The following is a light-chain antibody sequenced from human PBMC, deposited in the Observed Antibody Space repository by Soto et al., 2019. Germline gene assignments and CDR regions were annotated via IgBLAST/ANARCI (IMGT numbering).Light chain of an antibody. J-gene: IGKJ3*01. CDR1: QGISNY. CDR3: QNYNWPPFT. V-gene: IGKV1-27*01. Sequence: DIQMTQSPSSLSASVGDRVTISCRASQGISNYLAWYQQKPGKAPRLLIYAASSLQSGVSFRFTGSGSATDFTLTISSLQPEDVATYYCQNYNWPPFTFGPGTKVDIK. CDR2: AAS.